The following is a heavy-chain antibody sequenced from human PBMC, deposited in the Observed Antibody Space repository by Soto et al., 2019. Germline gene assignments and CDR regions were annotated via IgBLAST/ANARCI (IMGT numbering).Heavy chain of an antibody. CDR3: ARNVWCNGGNCYSYEPVGNWFDP. CDR2: ISPKNGNT. CDR1: GYTFTTYG. D-gene: IGHD2-15*01. V-gene: IGHV1-18*01. Sequence: ASVKVSCKTSGYTFTTYGVSWVRQAPGQGLEWMGWISPKNGNTNYAQRFQGRVTMTTDTSTTTAYMELRSLTSDDTAVYYCARNVWCNGGNCYSYEPVGNWFDPWGQGTPVTVSS. J-gene: IGHJ5*02.